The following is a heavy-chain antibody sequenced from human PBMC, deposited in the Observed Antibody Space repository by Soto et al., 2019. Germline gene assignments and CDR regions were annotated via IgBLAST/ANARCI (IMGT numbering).Heavy chain of an antibody. Sequence: RGSLRLSCAASGFTFSGSAMHWVRQASGKGLEWVGRIRSKANSYATAYAASVKGRFTISRDDSKNTAYLQMNSLKTEDTAVYYCTRHLDGQDCGGDCFNYYYYGMDVWGQGTTVTVSS. CDR2: IRSKANSYAT. CDR3: TRHLDGQDCGGDCFNYYYYGMDV. D-gene: IGHD2-21*02. V-gene: IGHV3-73*01. J-gene: IGHJ6*02. CDR1: GFTFSGSA.